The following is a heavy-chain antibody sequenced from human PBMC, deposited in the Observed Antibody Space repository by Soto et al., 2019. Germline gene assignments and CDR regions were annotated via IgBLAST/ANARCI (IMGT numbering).Heavy chain of an antibody. CDR1: GGSFSGYY. Sequence: QVQLQQWGAGLLKPSETLSLTCAVYGGSFSGYYWSWIRQPPGKGLEWIGEINHSGSTNYNPSLKSRVTISVATSKNQFSLKLSSVTAADTAVYYCASTVRGYCSSTSCSYFDYWGQGTLVTVSS. D-gene: IGHD2-2*03. J-gene: IGHJ4*02. V-gene: IGHV4-34*01. CDR2: INHSGST. CDR3: ASTVRGYCSSTSCSYFDY.